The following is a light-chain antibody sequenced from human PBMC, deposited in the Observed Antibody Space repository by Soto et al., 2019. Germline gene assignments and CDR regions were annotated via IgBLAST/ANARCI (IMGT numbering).Light chain of an antibody. Sequence: IVLTQSPAILALSPGDRATLSCRASQSVSSNLAWYQQKPGQAPRILIWSASRRTTGTPDRFSGSGSGTDFTLTISSLQPEDFATYYCLQHKSYPRTFGQGTKVDI. V-gene: IGKV3D-15*01. CDR2: SAS. J-gene: IGKJ1*01. CDR1: QSVSSN. CDR3: LQHKSYPRT.